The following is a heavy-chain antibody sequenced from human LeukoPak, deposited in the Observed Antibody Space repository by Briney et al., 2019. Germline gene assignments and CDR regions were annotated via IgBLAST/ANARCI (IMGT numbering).Heavy chain of an antibody. V-gene: IGHV3-7*04. CDR2: IKEDGSDK. J-gene: IGHJ4*02. Sequence: GGCLRLSCAASGFTFSSYRMNWVRQAPGKGLEWVAHIKEDGSDKYHVDSVKGRFTISRDNAKNSLYLQMYSLRAEDTAVYYCARELNWDADYWGQGTLVTVSS. CDR3: ARELNWDADY. CDR1: GFTFSSYR. D-gene: IGHD1-1*01.